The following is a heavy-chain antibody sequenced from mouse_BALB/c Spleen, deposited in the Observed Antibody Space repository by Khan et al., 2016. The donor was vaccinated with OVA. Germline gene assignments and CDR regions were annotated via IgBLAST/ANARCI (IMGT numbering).Heavy chain of an antibody. CDR1: GFTFTDYY. J-gene: IGHJ1*01. CDR3: TRETVGDGDGDVDV. V-gene: IGHV7-3*02. Sequence: EVELEESGGGLVQPGGSLRLSCATSGFTFTDYYMSWVRQPPGKALEWLGFIRYKANGYSTDYSASVKGRFTISRHNSQSVRYLQMNARRAEDRATYYCTRETVGDGDGDVDVWGPGTTVTVSA. D-gene: IGHD1-1*01. CDR2: IRYKANGYST.